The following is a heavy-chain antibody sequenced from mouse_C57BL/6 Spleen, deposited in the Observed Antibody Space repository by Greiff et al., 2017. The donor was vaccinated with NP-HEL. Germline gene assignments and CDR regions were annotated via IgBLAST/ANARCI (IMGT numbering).Heavy chain of an antibody. CDR2: IDPENGDT. D-gene: IGHD1-1*01. Sequence: VQLQQSGAELVRPGASVKLSCTASGFNIKDDYMHWVKQRPEQGLEWIGWIDPENGDTEYASQFQGKATITADTSSNTAYLQLSSLTSEDTAVYYCTTYGSSYYYAMDYWGQGTSVTVSS. CDR3: TTYGSSYYYAMDY. CDR1: GFNIKDDY. V-gene: IGHV14-4*01. J-gene: IGHJ4*01.